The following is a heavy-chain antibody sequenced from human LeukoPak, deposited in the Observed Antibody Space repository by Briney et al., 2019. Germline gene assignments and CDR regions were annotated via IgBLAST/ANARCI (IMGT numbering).Heavy chain of an antibody. D-gene: IGHD6-13*01. V-gene: IGHV3-23*01. CDR2: ISGRGGYT. CDR3: AKDGSSGIAAAADAFDI. Sequence: PGRSLILSCAAAGFTFSDYYMSWIRKAPGKGLEWDSAISGRGGYTDYADSVKGLFIISRDNSKDTLYLQMNSLRAEDTAVYYCAKDGSSGIAAAADAFDIWGQGTMVTVSS. J-gene: IGHJ3*02. CDR1: GFTFSDYY.